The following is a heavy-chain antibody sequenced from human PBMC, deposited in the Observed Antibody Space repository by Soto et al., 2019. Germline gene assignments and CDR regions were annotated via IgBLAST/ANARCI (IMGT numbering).Heavy chain of an antibody. D-gene: IGHD6-13*01. CDR1: GGTFSSYA. V-gene: IGHV1-69*13. CDR3: ARDQQQPLGFYYGMDV. CDR2: IIPIFGTA. J-gene: IGHJ6*02. Sequence: SVKVSCKASGGTFSSYAISWVRQAPGQGLEWMGGIIPIFGTANYAQKFQGRVTITADESTSTAYMELSSLRSEDTAVYYCARDQQQPLGFYYGMDVWGQGTTVTV.